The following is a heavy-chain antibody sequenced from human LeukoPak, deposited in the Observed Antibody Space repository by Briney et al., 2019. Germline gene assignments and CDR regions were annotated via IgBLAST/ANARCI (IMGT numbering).Heavy chain of an antibody. J-gene: IGHJ4*02. CDR3: ARAWWMFGELLNPLDY. Sequence: PGGSLRLSCAASGFTFSSYWMSWVRQAPGKGLEWVANIKQDGSEKYYVDSVKGRFTISRDNAKNSLYLQMNSLRAEDTAVYYCARAWWMFGELLNPLDYWGQGTLVTVSS. V-gene: IGHV3-7*01. CDR1: GFTFSSYW. CDR2: IKQDGSEK. D-gene: IGHD3-10*02.